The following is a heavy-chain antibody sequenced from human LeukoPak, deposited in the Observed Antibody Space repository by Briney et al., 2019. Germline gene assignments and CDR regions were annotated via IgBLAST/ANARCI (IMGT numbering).Heavy chain of an antibody. CDR3: ARSLVAKGAFDI. D-gene: IGHD5-12*01. Sequence: SETLSLTCTVSGGSISSGGYYWSWVRQHPGKGLEWIGYIYYSGSTFYNPSLKSRVTISVDTSKNQFSLRLSSVTAADTAVYYRARSLVAKGAFDIWGQGTMVTVSS. CDR1: GGSISSGGYY. V-gene: IGHV4-31*03. J-gene: IGHJ3*02. CDR2: IYYSGST.